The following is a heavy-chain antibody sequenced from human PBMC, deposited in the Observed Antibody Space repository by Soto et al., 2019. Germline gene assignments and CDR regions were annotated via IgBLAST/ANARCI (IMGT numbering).Heavy chain of an antibody. Sequence: EVQLVESGGGLVQPGGSLRLSCAASGFTVSSNYMSWVRQAPGKGLEWVSVIYSGGTTYYADSVKGRFTISRDNSKNTLYIQMNRLSAEDTAVYYCARNGDSSDYRGWFDPWGQGTLVTVSS. V-gene: IGHV3-66*01. CDR3: ARNGDSSDYRGWFDP. J-gene: IGHJ5*02. CDR1: GFTVSSNY. CDR2: IYSGGTT. D-gene: IGHD3-22*01.